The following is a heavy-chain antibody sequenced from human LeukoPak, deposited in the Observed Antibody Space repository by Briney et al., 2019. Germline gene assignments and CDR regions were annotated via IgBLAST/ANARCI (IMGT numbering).Heavy chain of an antibody. V-gene: IGHV1-46*01. D-gene: IGHD4/OR15-4a*01. J-gene: IGHJ4*02. CDR2: INPSGGST. Sequence: ASVKVSCKASGYTFTNFYMHWVRQAPGQGLEWMGIINPSGGSTNYAQKLQGRVTMTTDTSTSTAYMELRSLTSDDTAVYYCARVGDANYYYFDYWGQGTLVTVSS. CDR3: ARVGDANYYYFDY. CDR1: GYTFTNFY.